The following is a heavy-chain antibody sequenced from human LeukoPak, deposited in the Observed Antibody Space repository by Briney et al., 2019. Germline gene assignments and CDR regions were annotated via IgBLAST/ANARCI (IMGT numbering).Heavy chain of an antibody. Sequence: GGSLRLSCATSGFTFSHYGMHWVRQAPGKGLEWVSSISSSSSYIYYADSVKGRFTISRDNAKNSLYLQMNSLRAEDTAVYYCAREVGSRASLDYWGQGTLVTVSS. J-gene: IGHJ4*02. CDR3: AREVGSRASLDY. CDR2: ISSSSSYI. CDR1: GFTFSHYG. V-gene: IGHV3-21*01. D-gene: IGHD1-26*01.